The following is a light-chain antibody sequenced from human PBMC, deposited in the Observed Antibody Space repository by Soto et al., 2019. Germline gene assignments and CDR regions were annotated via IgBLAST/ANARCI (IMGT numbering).Light chain of an antibody. CDR1: QSSSSY. V-gene: IGKV1-39*01. J-gene: IGKJ1*01. CDR2: ASS. Sequence: DIQMTQSPSSLSASVGDRVTITCRASQSSSSYLNWYQQKPGKAPKLLIYASSSLQSGVSSRFSGSGSGTDVTLAISSLQPEDFATYYCQQSYNSPWTFGQGTKVE. CDR3: QQSYNSPWT.